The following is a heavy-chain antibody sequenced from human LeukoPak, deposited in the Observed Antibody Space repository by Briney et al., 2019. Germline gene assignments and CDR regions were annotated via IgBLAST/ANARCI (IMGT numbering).Heavy chain of an antibody. Sequence: GGTLRLSCAASGFTFSSYGMSWVRQAPGKGLEWVSSISSTSSYIYYADSLKGRFTISRDNAKNSLYLQMNSLRAEDTAVYYCARGAASTGYDPYFDYWGQGTLVTVSS. V-gene: IGHV3-21*01. D-gene: IGHD5-12*01. CDR1: GFTFSSYG. CDR3: ARGAASTGYDPYFDY. J-gene: IGHJ4*02. CDR2: ISSTSSYI.